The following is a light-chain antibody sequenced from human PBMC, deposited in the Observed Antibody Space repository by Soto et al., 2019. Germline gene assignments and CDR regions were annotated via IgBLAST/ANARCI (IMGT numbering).Light chain of an antibody. CDR1: ISDVGSSGP. Sequence: QSVLTQPASVSGSPGQSITISCSGSISDVGSSGPVSWYQHHPGQVPKLIIYEGSRRPSGVSSRFSGSKTGNTASLTITGFQAEDEANYHCCSYVGARTYVFGTGTKVTVL. J-gene: IGLJ1*01. CDR3: CSYVGARTYV. V-gene: IGLV2-23*01. CDR2: EGS.